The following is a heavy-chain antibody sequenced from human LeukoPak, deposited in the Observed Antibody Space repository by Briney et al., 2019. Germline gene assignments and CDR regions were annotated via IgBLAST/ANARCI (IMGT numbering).Heavy chain of an antibody. CDR3: ARLGTYSSSWAGY. V-gene: IGHV3-69-1*01. J-gene: IGHJ4*02. CDR2: IGNSETI. Sequence: GGSLRLSCAASGFTFDDYAMNWVRQAPGKGPEWVSYIGNSETIYYADSVKGRFTISRDNAKNSLYLQMDNLRAEDTAVYYCARLGTYSSSWAGYWGQGTLVTVSS. CDR1: GFTFDDYA. D-gene: IGHD6-6*01.